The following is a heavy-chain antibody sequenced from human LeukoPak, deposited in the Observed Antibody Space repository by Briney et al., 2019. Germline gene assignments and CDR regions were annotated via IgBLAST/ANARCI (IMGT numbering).Heavy chain of an antibody. D-gene: IGHD3-22*01. V-gene: IGHV3-53*01. CDR1: GFTVSNNY. J-gene: IGHJ4*02. CDR2: IYSDSST. Sequence: GGSLRLSCAASGFTVSNNYMNWVRQAPGKGLEWVSLIYSDSSTNYAESVKGRFTISRDTSKNTLYLQMNSLRVEDTAVYYCAKGPRPGSSGYPNLDHWGQGTLVTVSS. CDR3: AKGPRPGSSGYPNLDH.